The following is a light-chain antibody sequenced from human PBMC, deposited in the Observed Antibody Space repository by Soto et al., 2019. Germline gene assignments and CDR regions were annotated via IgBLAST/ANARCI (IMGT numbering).Light chain of an antibody. Sequence: EIVLTQSPATLSLSPGERATLSCRASQRVSSSLAWYQQKPGQAPRLLIYDASNRATGIPARFSGSESGTDFALTISSLEPEDFAVYYCQQRSNWPHTFGGGTKVEIK. V-gene: IGKV3-11*01. CDR1: QRVSSS. J-gene: IGKJ4*01. CDR3: QQRSNWPHT. CDR2: DAS.